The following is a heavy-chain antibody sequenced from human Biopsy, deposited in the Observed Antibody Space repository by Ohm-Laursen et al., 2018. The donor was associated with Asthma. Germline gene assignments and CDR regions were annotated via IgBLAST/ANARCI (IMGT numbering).Heavy chain of an antibody. CDR1: GSTFINYA. J-gene: IGHJ3*02. Sequence: SVKASRKASGSTFINYAIHWVRQAPGQRLEWMGWINAGNGNTKYSQKFQGRATVTRDTSASTAYMDLSSLRSEDTAVYYCARTYYDFLTGQVNDVFAIWGQGTMVTVSS. CDR3: ARTYYDFLTGQVNDVFAI. V-gene: IGHV1-3*01. CDR2: INAGNGNT. D-gene: IGHD3-9*01.